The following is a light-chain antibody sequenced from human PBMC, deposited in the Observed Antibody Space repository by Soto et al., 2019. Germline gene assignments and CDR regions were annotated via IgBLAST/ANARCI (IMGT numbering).Light chain of an antibody. CDR1: QIVSSTC. Sequence: EIVLTQSPGTLSLSPGERATLSCRVSQIVSSTCLTWYQQKPGQAPRRLIYGASIRATGIPDRFSGSGSGTDFTLTISRLEPEDFAVYYCQYYGSSPRVTFGGGTKVEIK. CDR3: QYYGSSPRVT. V-gene: IGKV3-20*01. CDR2: GAS. J-gene: IGKJ4*01.